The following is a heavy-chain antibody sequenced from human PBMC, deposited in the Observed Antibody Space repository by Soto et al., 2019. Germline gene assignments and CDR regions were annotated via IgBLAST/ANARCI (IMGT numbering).Heavy chain of an antibody. CDR2: ITPHPGGP. CDR3: ARESDIRDYRGFYFYAIDV. Sequence: ACVKVSCKASAYSLSDYHIHWVRQAPGQGLAWMGRITPHPGGPDYAQNVPGSVPLPRDTSISTAYMEVNRRKSDDTAVYYCARESDIRDYRGFYFYAIDVWGQGTTVTVSS. V-gene: IGHV1-2*06. J-gene: IGHJ6*02. CDR1: AYSLSDYH. D-gene: IGHD4-17*01.